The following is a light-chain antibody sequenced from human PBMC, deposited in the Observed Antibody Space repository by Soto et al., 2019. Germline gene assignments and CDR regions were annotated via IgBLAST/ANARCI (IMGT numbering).Light chain of an antibody. CDR2: STN. J-gene: IGLJ2*01. Sequence: QTVVTQEPSLTVSPGGTVTLTCGSSTGAVTSGYYPNWFQQKPGQAPRAVIYSTNDKYSWTPARFSGSLPGGKAALTLSGVQPEDEADYYCLLYYGGAVLFGGGTKVTVL. CDR3: LLYYGGAVL. CDR1: TGAVTSGYY. V-gene: IGLV7-43*01.